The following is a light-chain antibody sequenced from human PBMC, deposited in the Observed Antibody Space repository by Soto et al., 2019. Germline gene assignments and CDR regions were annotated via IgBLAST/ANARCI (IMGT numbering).Light chain of an antibody. V-gene: IGKV4-1*01. J-gene: IGKJ4*01. CDR2: WAS. Sequence: IVMTQSPDSLAVSLGERATINCQSSQSVLYSSNHQNYLAWYQQKPGQPPQLLIYWASTRESGVPDRFSGSGAGTDFTLTISSLQAEDEAVYYCQQSYTTPLTFGGGNKVEIK. CDR1: QSVLYSSNHQNY. CDR3: QQSYTTPLT.